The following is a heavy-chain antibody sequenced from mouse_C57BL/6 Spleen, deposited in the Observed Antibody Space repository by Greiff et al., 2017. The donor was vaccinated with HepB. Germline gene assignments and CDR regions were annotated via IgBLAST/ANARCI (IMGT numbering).Heavy chain of an antibody. J-gene: IGHJ4*01. CDR2: ISSGSSTI. Sequence: EVQRVESGGGLVKPGGSLKLSCAASGFTFSDYGMHWVRQAPEKGLEWVAYISSGSSTIYYADTVKGRFTISRDNAKNTLFLQMTSLRSEDTAMYYCARENWDYAMDYWGQGTSVTVSS. D-gene: IGHD4-1*01. V-gene: IGHV5-17*01. CDR3: ARENWDYAMDY. CDR1: GFTFSDYG.